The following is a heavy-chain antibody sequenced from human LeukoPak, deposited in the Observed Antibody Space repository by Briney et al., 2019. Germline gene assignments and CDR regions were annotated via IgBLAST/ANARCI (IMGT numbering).Heavy chain of an antibody. J-gene: IGHJ4*02. V-gene: IGHV3-33*06. D-gene: IGHD3-22*01. Sequence: GGSLRLSCAASGFTFSSYGMHWVRQAPGKGLEWVAGIWYDGSNKYYADSVKGRFTISRDNSKNTLYLQMNSLRAEDTAVYYCAKDRMDSSGYSFYYYFDYWGQGTLVTVSS. CDR1: GFTFSSYG. CDR2: IWYDGSNK. CDR3: AKDRMDSSGYSFYYYFDY.